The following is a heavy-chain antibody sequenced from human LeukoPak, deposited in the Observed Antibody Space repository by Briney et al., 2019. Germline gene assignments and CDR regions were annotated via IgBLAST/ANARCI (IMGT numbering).Heavy chain of an antibody. V-gene: IGHV4-59*01. Sequence: PSETLSLTCTVSGGSISSYYWSWIRQPPGKGLEWIGYIYYSGSTNYNPSLKSRVTISVDTSKNQFSLKLSSVTAADTAVYYCARHLNPIPTRSDYWGQGTLVTVSS. CDR1: GGSISSYY. J-gene: IGHJ4*02. CDR2: IYYSGST. CDR3: ARHLNPIPTRSDY.